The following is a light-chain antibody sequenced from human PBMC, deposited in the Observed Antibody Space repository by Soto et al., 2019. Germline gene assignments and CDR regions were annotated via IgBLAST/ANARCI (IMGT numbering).Light chain of an antibody. V-gene: IGLV2-14*01. CDR3: SSYTKSITFV. J-gene: IGLJ1*01. Sequence: QSVLTQPASASGSPGQSITISCTGTSGDIGTYHYVSWYQQHPGDAPKLIIHDVSHRPSGVSTRFSGSKSGTTASLTISGLQADDEADYYYSSYTKSITFVFGTGTKVTVL. CDR1: SGDIGTYHY. CDR2: DVS.